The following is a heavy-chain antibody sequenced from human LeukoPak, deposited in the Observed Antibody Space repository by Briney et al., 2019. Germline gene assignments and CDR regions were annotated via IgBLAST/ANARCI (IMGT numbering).Heavy chain of an antibody. CDR3: ARIYSDYIVY. CDR2: INHSGST. CDR1: GGSFSGYY. Sequence: SETLSLTCAVYGGSFSGYYWSWIRQPPGKGLEWIGEINHSGSTNYNPSLKSRVTISVDTSKNQFSLKLNSVTAADTAVYYCARIYSDYIVYWGQGTRVTVSP. J-gene: IGHJ4*02. D-gene: IGHD4-11*01. V-gene: IGHV4-34*01.